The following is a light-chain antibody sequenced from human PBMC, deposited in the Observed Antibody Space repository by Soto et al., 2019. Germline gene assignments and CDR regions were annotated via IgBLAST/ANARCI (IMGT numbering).Light chain of an antibody. CDR3: QQRSNWPPIFT. CDR1: QSVSSY. Sequence: EIVLTQSPATLSLTPGERATLSCRASQSVSSYLAWYQQKPGQAPRLLIYDASNRASGIPARFSGSGSGTDFTLTISSLEXEDFAVYYCQQRSNWPPIFTFGPGTKVDIK. J-gene: IGKJ3*01. V-gene: IGKV3-11*01. CDR2: DAS.